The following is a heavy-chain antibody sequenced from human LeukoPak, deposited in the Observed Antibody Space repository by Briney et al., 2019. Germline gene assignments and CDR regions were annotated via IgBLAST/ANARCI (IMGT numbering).Heavy chain of an antibody. CDR2: IYYSGST. V-gene: IGHV4-59*01. CDR3: ARAQYYDFWSGYYTESFFDY. CDR1: GGSISSYY. Sequence: KPSETLSLTCTVSGGSISSYYWSWIRQPPGKGLEWIGYIYYSGSTNYNPSLKSRVTISVDTSKNQFSLKLSSVTAADTAVYHCARAQYYDFWSGYYTESFFDYWGQGTLVTVSS. J-gene: IGHJ4*02. D-gene: IGHD3-3*01.